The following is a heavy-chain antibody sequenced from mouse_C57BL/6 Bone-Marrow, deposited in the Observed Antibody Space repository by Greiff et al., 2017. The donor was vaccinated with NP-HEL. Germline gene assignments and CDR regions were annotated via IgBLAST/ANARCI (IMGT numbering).Heavy chain of an antibody. Sequence: EVMLVESGGDLVKPGGSLKLSCAASGFTFSSYGMSWVRPTPDKRLEWVATISSGGSYTYYPDSVKGRFTISRDNAKNTLYLQMSSLKSEDTAMYYCARPLRSYYGSSPWAWCAYWGQGTLVTVSA. J-gene: IGHJ3*01. V-gene: IGHV5-6*02. CDR2: ISSGGSYT. CDR1: GFTFSSYG. D-gene: IGHD1-1*01. CDR3: ARPLRSYYGSSPWAWCAY.